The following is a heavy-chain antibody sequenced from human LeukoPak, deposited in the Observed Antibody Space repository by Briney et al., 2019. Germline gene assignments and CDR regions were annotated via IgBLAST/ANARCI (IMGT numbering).Heavy chain of an antibody. J-gene: IGHJ4*02. V-gene: IGHV3-15*01. D-gene: IGHD3-10*01. CDR2: IKSKTDGGTT. CDR3: TTDWPVLLWFGELPPIFDY. CDR1: GFTFSNAW. Sequence: PGGSLRLSCAASGFTFSNAWMSWVRQAPGKGLEWVGRIKSKTDGGTTDYAAPVKGRFTISRDDSKNTLYLQMNSLKTEDTAVYYCTTDWPVLLWFGELPPIFDYWGRGTLVTVSS.